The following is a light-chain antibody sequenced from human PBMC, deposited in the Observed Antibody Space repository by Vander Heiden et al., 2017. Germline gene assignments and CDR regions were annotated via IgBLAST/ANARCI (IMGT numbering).Light chain of an antibody. CDR2: GAA. CDR3: QQYGSSVPT. Sequence: EHVLTQSPGTLSLSPGDRATLSCTASHTVSSSYVAWYQHKPGQAPRLLISGAATRATGIPARFSGSGSGTDYTLTITRLEPDDFAVYFCQQYGSSVPTFGGGTKVEMK. CDR1: HTVSSSY. J-gene: IGKJ4*01. V-gene: IGKV3-20*01.